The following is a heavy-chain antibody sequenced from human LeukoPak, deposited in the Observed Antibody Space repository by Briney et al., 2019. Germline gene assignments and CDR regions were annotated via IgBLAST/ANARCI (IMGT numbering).Heavy chain of an antibody. CDR2: INPNSGGT. Sequence: GASVKVSCKASGYTFTGYYMHWVRQAPGQGLEWMEWINPNSGGTNYPQKFQGRVTMTRDTSISTAYMELSRLKSDDTAVYYCASDRDYDSSGYSYFQHWGQGTMVTVSS. J-gene: IGHJ1*01. CDR1: GYTFTGYY. CDR3: ASDRDYDSSGYSYFQH. D-gene: IGHD3-22*01. V-gene: IGHV1-2*02.